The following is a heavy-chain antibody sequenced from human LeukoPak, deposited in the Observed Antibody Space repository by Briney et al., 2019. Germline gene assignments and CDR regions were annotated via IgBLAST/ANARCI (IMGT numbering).Heavy chain of an antibody. CDR1: GYTFTSYA. V-gene: IGHV1-3*01. Sequence: ASVKVSFKASGYTFTSYAMHWVRQAPGQRLEWMGWINAGNGNTKYSQKFQGRGTITRDTSASTVYMELSSLRSEDTAVYYCARDQWLVLNAFDIWGQGTMVSVFS. D-gene: IGHD6-19*01. J-gene: IGHJ3*02. CDR2: INAGNGNT. CDR3: ARDQWLVLNAFDI.